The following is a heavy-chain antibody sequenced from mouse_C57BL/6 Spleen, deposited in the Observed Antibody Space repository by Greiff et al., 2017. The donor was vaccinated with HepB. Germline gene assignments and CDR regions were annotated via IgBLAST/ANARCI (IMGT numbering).Heavy chain of an antibody. J-gene: IGHJ2*01. V-gene: IGHV5-6*01. Sequence: EVKLVESGGDLVKPGGSLKLSCAASGFTFSSYGMSWVRQTPDKRLEWVATISSGGSYTYYPDSVKGRFTISRDNAKNTLYLQMSSLKSEDTAMYYCARHVYRGYFDYWGQGTTLTVSS. CDR3: ARHVYRGYFDY. CDR2: ISSGGSYT. D-gene: IGHD2-1*01. CDR1: GFTFSSYG.